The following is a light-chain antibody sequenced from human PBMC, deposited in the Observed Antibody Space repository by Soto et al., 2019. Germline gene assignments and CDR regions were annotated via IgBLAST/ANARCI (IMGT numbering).Light chain of an antibody. J-gene: IGKJ1*01. CDR3: QHYNSYSEA. Sequence: DIQLTQSPSVLSASVGDTVTITCRANQSISTWLAWYQQKPGKAPKLLIYKASTLKSGVPSRFSGSGSGTEFTLTISSLQPDDFATYYCQHYNSYSEAFGQGTKVDIK. CDR2: KAS. CDR1: QSISTW. V-gene: IGKV1-5*03.